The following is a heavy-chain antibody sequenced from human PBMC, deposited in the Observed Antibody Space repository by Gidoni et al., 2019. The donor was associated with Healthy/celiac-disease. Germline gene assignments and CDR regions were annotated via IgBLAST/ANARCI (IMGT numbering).Heavy chain of an antibody. CDR1: GFTFDDYA. D-gene: IGHD6-13*01. V-gene: IGHV3-9*01. CDR3: AKDIRYSSSWTLDY. CDR2: ISWNSGSI. Sequence: EVQLVESGGGLVQPGRSLRLSCAASGFTFDDYAMHWVRQAPGKGLEWVSGISWNSGSIGYADSVKGRFTISRDNAKNSLYLQMNSLRAEDTALYYCAKDIRYSSSWTLDYWGQGTLVTVSS. J-gene: IGHJ4*02.